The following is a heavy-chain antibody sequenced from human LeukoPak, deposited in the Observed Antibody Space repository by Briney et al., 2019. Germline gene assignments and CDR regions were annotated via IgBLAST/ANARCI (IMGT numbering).Heavy chain of an antibody. CDR2: IYDSGST. Sequence: SETLSLTCTVPGGSISSYYWSWIRQPPGKGLEWIGNIYDSGSTNYNPSLKSRVTISVDTSKNQCSLKLSSVTAADTAVYYCARQSISGSSLSYFDYWGQGTLVNVSS. J-gene: IGHJ4*02. CDR3: ARQSISGSSLSYFDY. V-gene: IGHV4-59*01. CDR1: GGSISSYY. D-gene: IGHD3-22*01.